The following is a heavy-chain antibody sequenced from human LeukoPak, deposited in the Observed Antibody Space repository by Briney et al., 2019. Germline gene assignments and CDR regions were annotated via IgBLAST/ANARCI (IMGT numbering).Heavy chain of an antibody. CDR1: GGSISSGSYY. CDR2: IYTSGST. Sequence: SQTLSLTCTVSGGSISSGSYYWSWIRQPAGKGLEWIGRIYTSGSTNYNPSLKSRVTISVDTSKNQFSLKLSSVTAADTAVYYCARGFCSGGTCGFDYWGQGTQVTVSS. V-gene: IGHV4-61*02. D-gene: IGHD2-15*01. J-gene: IGHJ4*02. CDR3: ARGFCSGGTCGFDY.